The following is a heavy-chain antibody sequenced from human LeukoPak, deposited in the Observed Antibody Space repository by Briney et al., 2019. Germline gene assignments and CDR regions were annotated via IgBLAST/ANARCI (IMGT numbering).Heavy chain of an antibody. CDR1: GFDFSSYG. D-gene: IGHD3-10*01. Sequence: GGTLRLSCGVSGFDFSSYGMNWVRQAPGKGLEWVSHISGSGGITHYADSVKGRFTISRDNFKNTLYLQMNTLRAEDTAMYYCAKDGSALWFGELSSYTDFWGQGTLVTASS. CDR3: AKDGSALWFGELSSYTDF. CDR2: ISGSGGIT. J-gene: IGHJ4*02. V-gene: IGHV3-23*01.